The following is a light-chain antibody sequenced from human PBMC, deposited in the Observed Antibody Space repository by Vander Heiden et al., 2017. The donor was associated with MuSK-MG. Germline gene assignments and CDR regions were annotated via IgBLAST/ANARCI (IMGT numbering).Light chain of an antibody. CDR1: TSTVSAGYD. J-gene: IGLJ3*02. V-gene: IGLV1-40*01. Sequence: QSVLTQPPSLSVAPGQRVTISCTGSTSTVSAGYDLHWFQQPPGRAPKPLISGTSNRPSGVPGRFSGFKAGTSGSMAISGLQAEDEADYYGQSYDTSLSGSRVFGGGTKLTVL. CDR3: QSYDTSLSGSRV. CDR2: GTS.